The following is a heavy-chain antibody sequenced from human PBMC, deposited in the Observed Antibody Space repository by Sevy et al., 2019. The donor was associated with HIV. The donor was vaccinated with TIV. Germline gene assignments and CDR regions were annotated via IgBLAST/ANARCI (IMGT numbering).Heavy chain of an antibody. V-gene: IGHV1-24*01. J-gene: IGHJ6*02. CDR2: FDPEDGEK. D-gene: IGHD3-9*01. CDR1: GYTLTEVS. Sequence: ASVKVSCKVSGYTLTEVSMHWVRQAPGKGLEWMGGFDPEDGEKIYAQKFQGRVTMTEDTSTDIAYMELSSLRSEDTAVYYCATVDILTGGGYYGMDVWGQGTTVTVSS. CDR3: ATVDILTGGGYYGMDV.